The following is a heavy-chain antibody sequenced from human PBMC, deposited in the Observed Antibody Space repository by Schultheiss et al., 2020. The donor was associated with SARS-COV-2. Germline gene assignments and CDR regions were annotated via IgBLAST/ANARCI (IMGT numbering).Heavy chain of an antibody. Sequence: SETLSLTCAVYGGSFSGYYWGWIRQPPGKGLEWIGYIYYSGSTNYNPSLKSRVTISVDTSKNQFSLKLSSVTAADTAVYYCARGGRAVVIAIRRVGLWFDPWGQGTLVTVSS. CDR3: ARGGRAVVIAIRRVGLWFDP. V-gene: IGHV4-59*12. D-gene: IGHD2-21*01. CDR2: IYYSGST. J-gene: IGHJ5*02. CDR1: GGSFSGYY.